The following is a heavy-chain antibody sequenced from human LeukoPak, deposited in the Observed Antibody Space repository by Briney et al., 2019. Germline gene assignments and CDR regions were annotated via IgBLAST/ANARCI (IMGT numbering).Heavy chain of an antibody. D-gene: IGHD4-23*01. CDR1: GFTFRGYG. Sequence: GGTLRLSCAASGFTFRGYGMSWVRQPPGKGLEWVSYIGSSDSTVYYADSVKGRFTISRDNAKNSLYMQMESLRDEDTAIYYCARDTLEYSNSPDALDIWGQGTMVTVSS. CDR3: ARDTLEYSNSPDALDI. CDR2: IGSSDSTV. J-gene: IGHJ3*02. V-gene: IGHV3-48*02.